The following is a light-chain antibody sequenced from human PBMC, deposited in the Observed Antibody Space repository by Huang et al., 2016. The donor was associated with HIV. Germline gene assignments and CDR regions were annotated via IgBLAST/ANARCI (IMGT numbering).Light chain of an antibody. Sequence: EIVLTQSPATLSLSPGERATLSCRASQSVSSYLAWYQQKPGQAPRLLIYDASNRATGIPARFSGRGSGTDFALTISSLEPEDFAVYYGQQRSNWFLTFGGGTKVEIK. CDR1: QSVSSY. V-gene: IGKV3-11*01. CDR2: DAS. J-gene: IGKJ4*01. CDR3: QQRSNWFLT.